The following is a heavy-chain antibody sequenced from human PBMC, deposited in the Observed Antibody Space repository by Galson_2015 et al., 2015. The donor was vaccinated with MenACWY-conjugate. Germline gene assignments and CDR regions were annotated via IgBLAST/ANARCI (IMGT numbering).Heavy chain of an antibody. CDR3: ARMSLRGPDY. V-gene: IGHV4-39*07. Sequence: SETLSLTCTVSGGSVRAVSYYWGWLRQPPGKGLEWFVNSYYSDSTYYNPSLKSRLTVSVDTSKNQFSLKLTSVTAADTAVYYCARMSLRGPDYWGQGTLVTVSS. CDR1: GGSVRAVSYY. CDR2: SYYSDST. J-gene: IGHJ4*02.